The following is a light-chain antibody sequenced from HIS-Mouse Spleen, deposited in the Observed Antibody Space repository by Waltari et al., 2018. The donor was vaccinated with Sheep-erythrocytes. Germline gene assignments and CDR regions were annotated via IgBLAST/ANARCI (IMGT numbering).Light chain of an antibody. J-gene: IGLJ3*02. CDR2: EGS. CDR3: CSYAGSSTPWV. V-gene: IGLV2-23*01. CDR1: SSDVGRYNL. Sequence: QSALTQPASVSGSPGQSITISRTGTSSDVGRYNLVSWYQQHPGKAPKLMIYEGSKRPSGVSNRFSGSKSGNTASLTISGLQAEEEADYYCCSYAGSSTPWVFGGGTKLTVL.